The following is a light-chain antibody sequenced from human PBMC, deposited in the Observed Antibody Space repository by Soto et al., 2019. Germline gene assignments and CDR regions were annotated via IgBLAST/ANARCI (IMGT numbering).Light chain of an antibody. CDR2: WAS. J-gene: IGKJ5*01. CDR1: QSVLYSSNNKNY. Sequence: DIVMTQSPDSLAVSLGESSTINCKSSQSVLYSSNNKNYLAWYQQKPGQPPKLPIYWASTRESGVPDRFSGSGSGTDFTLTISRLEPEDFAVYYCQQYGSSPITCGQGTRREIK. V-gene: IGKV4-1*01. CDR3: QQYGSSPIT.